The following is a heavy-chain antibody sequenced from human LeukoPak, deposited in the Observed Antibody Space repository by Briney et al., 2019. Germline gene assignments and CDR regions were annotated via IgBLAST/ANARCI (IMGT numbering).Heavy chain of an antibody. CDR1: GFTFSSYE. V-gene: IGHV3-48*03. CDR3: ARDRYYYDSSGYSYFDY. Sequence: GGSLRLSCAASGFTFSSYEMNWVRQAPGKGLEWVSYISSSGSTIYYADSVKGRFTISRGNAKNSLYLQMNSLRAEDTAVYYCARDRYYYDSSGYSYFDYWGQGTLVTVSS. D-gene: IGHD3-22*01. J-gene: IGHJ4*02. CDR2: ISSSGSTI.